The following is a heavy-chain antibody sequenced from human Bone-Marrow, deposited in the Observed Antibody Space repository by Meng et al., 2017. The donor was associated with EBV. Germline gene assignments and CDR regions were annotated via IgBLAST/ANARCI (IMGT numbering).Heavy chain of an antibody. CDR1: GFTFSSYS. Sequence: EVQLVESGXXLXKPGGXXRXXXXXXGFTFSSYSMNWVRQAPGKGLERVSSISSSSSYIYYADSVKGRFTISRDNAKNSLYLQMNSLRAEDTAVYYCASAYYYDSSGYYSYYFDYWGQGTLVTVSS. D-gene: IGHD3-22*01. V-gene: IGHV3-21*01. CDR2: ISSSSSYI. CDR3: ASAYYYDSSGYYSYYFDY. J-gene: IGHJ4*02.